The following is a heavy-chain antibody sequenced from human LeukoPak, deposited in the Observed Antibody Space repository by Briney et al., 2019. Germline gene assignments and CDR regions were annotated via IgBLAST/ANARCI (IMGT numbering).Heavy chain of an antibody. Sequence: PSETLSLTCTVSGGSISSSSYYWGWIRQPPGKGLEWIGSIYYSGSTYYNPSLKSRATISVDTSKDQFSLKLSSVTAADTAVYYCAREAELRFLEWLLYWFDPWGQGTLVTVSS. CDR1: GGSISSSSYY. CDR3: AREAELRFLEWLLYWFDP. V-gene: IGHV4-39*07. D-gene: IGHD3-3*01. J-gene: IGHJ5*02. CDR2: IYYSGST.